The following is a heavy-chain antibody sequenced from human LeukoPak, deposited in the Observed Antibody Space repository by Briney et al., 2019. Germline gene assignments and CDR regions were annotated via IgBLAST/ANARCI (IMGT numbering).Heavy chain of an antibody. CDR3: ARASSWYTDY. CDR1: GGSTSSGGYY. CDR2: IYLSGST. J-gene: IGHJ4*02. V-gene: IGHV4-61*08. D-gene: IGHD6-13*01. Sequence: SETLSLTCTVSGGSTSSGGYYWSWIRQPPGKGLEWIGHIYLSGSTNYNPSLKSRVTISEDTSKNQFSLKLSSVTAADTAVYYCARASSWYTDYWGQGTLVTVSS.